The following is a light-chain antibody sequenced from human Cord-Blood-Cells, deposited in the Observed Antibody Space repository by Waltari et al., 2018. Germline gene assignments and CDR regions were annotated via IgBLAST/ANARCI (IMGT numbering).Light chain of an antibody. CDR2: EVS. Sequence: QSALTQPPSASGSPGQSVTISCTGTSSDVGGYNYVPWYQQHPGKAPKLMIYEVSKWPSGVPDRFSGSKSGNTASLTVSGLQAEDEADYYCSSYAGSNNYVFGTGTKVTVL. CDR3: SSYAGSNNYV. J-gene: IGLJ1*01. CDR1: SSDVGGYNY. V-gene: IGLV2-8*01.